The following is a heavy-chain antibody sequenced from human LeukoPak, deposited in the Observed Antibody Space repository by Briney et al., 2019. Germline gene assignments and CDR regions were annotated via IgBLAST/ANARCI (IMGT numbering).Heavy chain of an antibody. CDR2: IYYSGST. J-gene: IGHJ4*02. D-gene: IGHD4-17*01. Sequence: SETLSLTCTVSGASISGHFWSWIRQPPGKGLEWIGYIYYSGSTYYNPSLKSRVTISVDTSKNQFSLKLSSVTAADTAVYYCARVNLHDYGAHFDYWGQGTLVTVSS. V-gene: IGHV4-30-4*08. CDR3: ARVNLHDYGAHFDY. CDR1: GASISGHF.